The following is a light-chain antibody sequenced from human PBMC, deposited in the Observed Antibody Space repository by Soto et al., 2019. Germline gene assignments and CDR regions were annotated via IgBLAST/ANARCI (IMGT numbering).Light chain of an antibody. CDR3: CSYAGSNIFAV. CDR2: EDS. CDR1: SSDIGSYDR. V-gene: IGLV2-23*01. J-gene: IGLJ3*02. Sequence: QSALTQPASVSGSPGQSITISCTGTSSDIGSYDRVSWYQRHPGKAPKLMIYEDSRRPSGISNRFSGSKSGNTASLTSSGLQAEDEADYYCCSYAGSNIFAVFGGGTKVTVL.